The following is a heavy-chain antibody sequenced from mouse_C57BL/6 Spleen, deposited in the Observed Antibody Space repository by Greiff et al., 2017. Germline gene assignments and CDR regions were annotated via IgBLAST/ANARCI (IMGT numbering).Heavy chain of an antibody. D-gene: IGHD1-1*01. V-gene: IGHV1-64*01. J-gene: IGHJ4*01. CDR1: GYTFTSYW. CDR2: IHPNSGST. CDR3: AREGITTVVAEGDAMDY. Sequence: VQLQQPGAELVKPGASVKLSCKASGYTFTSYWMHWVKQRPGQGLEWIGMIHPNSGSTNYNEKFKSKATLTVDKSSSTAYMQLSSLTSEDAAVYDCAREGITTVVAEGDAMDYWGQGTSVTVSS.